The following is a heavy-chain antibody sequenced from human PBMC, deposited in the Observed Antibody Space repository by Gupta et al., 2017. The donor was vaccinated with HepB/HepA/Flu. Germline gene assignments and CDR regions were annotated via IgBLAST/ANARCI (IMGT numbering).Heavy chain of an antibody. V-gene: IGHV4-59*08. J-gene: IGHJ4*02. CDR1: GGSISSYY. CDR2: IYYSGST. CDR3: ARGYSGYDVFFDY. Sequence: QVQLQESGPGLVKPPATLSLTCTASGGSISSYYWSWIRQPPGKGLEWIGYIYYSGSTNYNPPLKSRVTISVDTSKNQFSLKLSSVTAADTAVYYCARGYSGYDVFFDYWGQGTLVTVSS. D-gene: IGHD5-12*01.